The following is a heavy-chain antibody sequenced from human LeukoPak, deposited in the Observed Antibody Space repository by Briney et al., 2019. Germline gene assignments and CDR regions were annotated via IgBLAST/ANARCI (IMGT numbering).Heavy chain of an antibody. CDR1: GFTFDDYG. V-gene: IGHV3-20*04. Sequence: PGGSLRLSCAASGFTFDDYGMSWVRQAPGKGLEWVSGINWNGGSTGYADSVKGRFTISRDNAKNSLYLQMNSLRAEDTALYYCARAIVVVAAKGAFDIWGQGTMVTVSS. CDR3: ARAIVVVAAKGAFDI. CDR2: INWNGGST. D-gene: IGHD2-15*01. J-gene: IGHJ3*02.